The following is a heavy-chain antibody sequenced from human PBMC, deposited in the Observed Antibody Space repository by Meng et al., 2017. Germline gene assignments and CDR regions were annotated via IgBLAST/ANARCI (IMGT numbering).Heavy chain of an antibody. V-gene: IGHV1-3*01. CDR1: GYTFTSYT. D-gene: IGHD6-13*01. CDR3: ARGTGSSWFDP. CDR2: IKSANGDA. J-gene: IGHJ5*02. Sequence: QVQLVPPWAEVEKPGASVKFSCKASGYTFTSYTIHWLRQAPGQSLAWMGWIKSANGDAKYSQKFQGRLTLTRDTSASTAYLELSSLTFEDTAVYYCARGTGSSWFDPWGQGTLVTVSS.